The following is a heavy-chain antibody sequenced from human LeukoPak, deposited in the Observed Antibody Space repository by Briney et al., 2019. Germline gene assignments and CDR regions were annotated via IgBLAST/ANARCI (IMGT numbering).Heavy chain of an antibody. J-gene: IGHJ4*02. CDR3: ARGDGRDGYKGRLDY. CDR1: GGSFSGYY. CDR2: INHSGST. Sequence: SETLSLTCAVYGGSFSGYYWSWIRQPPGKGLEWIGEINHSGSTDYNPSIKSRLTISVDTSKNQFSLKMSSVTAADTAVYYCARGDGRDGYKGRLDYWGQGTLVTVSS. V-gene: IGHV4-34*01. D-gene: IGHD5-24*01.